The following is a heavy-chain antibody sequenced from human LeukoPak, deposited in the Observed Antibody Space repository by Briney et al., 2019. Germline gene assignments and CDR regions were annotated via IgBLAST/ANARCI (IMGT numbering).Heavy chain of an antibody. J-gene: IGHJ2*01. D-gene: IGHD6-13*01. CDR2: IIPIFGTA. CDR3: ARGGYSSSWWDWYFDL. CDR1: GGTFSSYA. Sequence: ASVKVSCKASGGTFSSYAISWVRQAPGQGLEWMGRIIPIFGTANYAQKFQGKITITADESTSTAYMELSSLRSDDTAVYYCARGGYSSSWWDWYFDLWGRGTLVTVSS. V-gene: IGHV1-69*13.